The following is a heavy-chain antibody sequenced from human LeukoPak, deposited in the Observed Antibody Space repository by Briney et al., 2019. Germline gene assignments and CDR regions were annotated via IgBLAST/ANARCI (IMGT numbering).Heavy chain of an antibody. Sequence: SETLSLTCGVSGYPINNAYYWVWIRQPPGEGLEWIGSLYHPDSTYYNPSLKSRVTMSVDTSRNQFSLKLSSVTAADTAVYYCARGAPSYYYGSGSTRIDYWGQGTLVTVSS. D-gene: IGHD3-10*01. V-gene: IGHV4-38-2*01. CDR1: GYPINNAYY. CDR3: ARGAPSYYYGSGSTRIDY. J-gene: IGHJ4*02. CDR2: LYHPDST.